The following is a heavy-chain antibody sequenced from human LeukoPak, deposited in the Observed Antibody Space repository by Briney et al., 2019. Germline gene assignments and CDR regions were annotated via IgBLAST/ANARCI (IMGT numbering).Heavy chain of an antibody. D-gene: IGHD5-18*01. CDR1: GFTFSSYV. CDR2: ISTSGGST. V-gene: IGHV3-23*01. Sequence: GGSLRLSCAASGFTFSSYVMGWVRQAPGKGLEWVSAISTSGGSTYYADSVKGRFTISRDNSKNTLYLQMNSLRAEDTAVYYCAKGGKYSFGPHFDYWGQGTLVTVSS. J-gene: IGHJ4*02. CDR3: AKGGKYSFGPHFDY.